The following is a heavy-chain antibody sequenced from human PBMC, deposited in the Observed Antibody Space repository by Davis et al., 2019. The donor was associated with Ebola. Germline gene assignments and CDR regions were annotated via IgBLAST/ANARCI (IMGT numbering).Heavy chain of an antibody. Sequence: PGGSLRLSCAASGFPFSNYAMHWVRQAPDKGLEWVAVTSHDGSTTYYEDSVKGRFTIPRDNSKNTLYLQLNRLRSEDTAVYFCARALHDEVLDYWGQGTPVTVSS. D-gene: IGHD1-1*01. CDR1: GFPFSNYA. CDR2: TSHDGSTT. V-gene: IGHV3-30*04. J-gene: IGHJ4*02. CDR3: ARALHDEVLDY.